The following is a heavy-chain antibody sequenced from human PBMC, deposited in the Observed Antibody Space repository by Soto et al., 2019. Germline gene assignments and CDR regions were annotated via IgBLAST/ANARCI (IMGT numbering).Heavy chain of an antibody. J-gene: IGHJ2*01. CDR1: GGSISNYY. CDR2: IYYTGST. V-gene: IGHV4-59*08. D-gene: IGHD3-22*01. Sequence: QMQLQESGPGLVKPSETLSLTCTVSGGSISNYYWSWIRQSPGKGLEWIGYIYYTGSTNYTPSLTSPVPMSVDMSKNQCSLNLSSVTAADTAVYYSARRVEADSSGYTWDFDLWGRGTQVTVSS. CDR3: ARRVEADSSGYTWDFDL.